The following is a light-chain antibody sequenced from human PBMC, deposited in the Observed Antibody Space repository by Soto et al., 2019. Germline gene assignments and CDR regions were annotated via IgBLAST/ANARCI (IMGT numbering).Light chain of an antibody. CDR1: QSVSSSY. Sequence: EIVLTQSPGTLSLSPGERATLSCRSSQSVSSSYLAWYQQKPGQAPRLLIYGASSRATGIPDRFSGSASGTDFTLTNSRLEPEDFAVYYCQQYGTSPPVTFGQGTRLESK. J-gene: IGKJ5*01. CDR2: GAS. CDR3: QQYGTSPPVT. V-gene: IGKV3-20*01.